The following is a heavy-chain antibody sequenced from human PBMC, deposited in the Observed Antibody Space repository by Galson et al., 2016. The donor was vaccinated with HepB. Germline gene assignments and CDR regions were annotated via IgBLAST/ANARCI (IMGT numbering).Heavy chain of an antibody. J-gene: IGHJ6*02. CDR3: ASLLAGPAPAELGTAAAGRPEGYYYYGLAV. CDR1: GYTLTNYG. V-gene: IGHV1-18*01. Sequence: SVKVSCKASGYTLTNYGISWVRQAPGQGLEWMGWISAYNGNTNSLQKFQGRVTMTTDTSTSTAYMEVRSLRYDDTAVYYCASLLAGPAPAELGTAAAGRPEGYYYYGLAVWGQGTTVTVSS. D-gene: IGHD6-13*01. CDR2: ISAYNGNT.